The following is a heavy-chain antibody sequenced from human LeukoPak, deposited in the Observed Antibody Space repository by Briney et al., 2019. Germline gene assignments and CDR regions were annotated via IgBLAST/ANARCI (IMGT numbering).Heavy chain of an antibody. CDR3: ARGERPARLGGIVYGSSFYNY. J-gene: IGHJ4*02. CDR1: GASIRSGDYY. Sequence: SETLSLTCTVSGASIRSGDYYWGWIRQPPGKGLEWIGYIYDSGSTYYNPSLKSRITISVDTSENRFSLKLSSVPATDTAVYFWARGERPARLGGIVYGSSFYNYGGQGTLVTVSS. CDR2: IYDSGST. D-gene: IGHD6-13*01. V-gene: IGHV4-30-4*01.